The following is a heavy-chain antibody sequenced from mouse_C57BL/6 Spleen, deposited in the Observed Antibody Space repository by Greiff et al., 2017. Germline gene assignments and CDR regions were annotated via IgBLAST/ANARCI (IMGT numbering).Heavy chain of an antibody. CDR3: ARQGYGSSYYAMDY. J-gene: IGHJ4*01. V-gene: IGHV5-6*01. CDR2: ISSGGSYT. Sequence: EVMLVESGGDLVKPGGSLKLSCAASGFTFSSYGMSWVRQTLDKRLEWVATISSGGSYTYYPDSVKGRFTISRDNAKNTLYLQMSSLKSEDTAMYYCARQGYGSSYYAMDYWGQGTSVTVSS. D-gene: IGHD1-1*01. CDR1: GFTFSSYG.